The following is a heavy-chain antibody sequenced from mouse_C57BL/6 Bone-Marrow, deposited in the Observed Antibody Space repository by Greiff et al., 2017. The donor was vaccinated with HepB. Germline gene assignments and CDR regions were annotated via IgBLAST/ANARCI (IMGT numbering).Heavy chain of an antibody. CDR3: ARDPYYGSRAWFAY. Sequence: DVKLVESGGGLVKPGGSLKLSCAASGFTFSSYAMSWVRQTPEKRLEWVATISDGGSYTYYPDNVKGRFTISRDNAKNNLYLQMSHLKSEDTAMYYCARDPYYGSRAWFAYWGQGTLVTVSA. CDR1: GFTFSSYA. J-gene: IGHJ3*01. V-gene: IGHV5-4*01. CDR2: ISDGGSYT. D-gene: IGHD1-1*01.